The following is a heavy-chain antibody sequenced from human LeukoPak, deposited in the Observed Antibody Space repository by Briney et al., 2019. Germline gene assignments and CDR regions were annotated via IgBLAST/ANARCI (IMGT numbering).Heavy chain of an antibody. CDR3: AKRGVVIRVILVGFHKEAYYFDS. J-gene: IGHJ4*02. V-gene: IGHV3-23*01. CDR2: MSDSGGRT. CDR1: GITLSNYG. Sequence: GGSLRLSCAVSGITLSNYGMSWVRQAPGKGLEWVAGMSDSGGRTNYADSVKGRFTISRDNPKNTLYLQMNSLRAEDTAVYFYAKRGVVIRVILVGFHKEAYYFDSWGQGALVTVSS. D-gene: IGHD3-22*01.